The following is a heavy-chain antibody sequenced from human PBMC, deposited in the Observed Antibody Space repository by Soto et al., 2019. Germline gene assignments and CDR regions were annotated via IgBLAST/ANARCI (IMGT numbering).Heavy chain of an antibody. V-gene: IGHV3-30-3*01. CDR3: ARDGMTGGGMDV. J-gene: IGHJ6*02. CDR1: GFTFSSYA. Sequence: QVQLVESGGGVVQPGRSLRLSCAASGFTFSSYAMHWVRQAPGKGLEWVAVISYDGSNKYYADSVKGRFTISRDNSKNTLYLQMNSLRAEDTAVYYCARDGMTGGGMDVWGQGTTVTVSS. CDR2: ISYDGSNK. D-gene: IGHD3-9*01.